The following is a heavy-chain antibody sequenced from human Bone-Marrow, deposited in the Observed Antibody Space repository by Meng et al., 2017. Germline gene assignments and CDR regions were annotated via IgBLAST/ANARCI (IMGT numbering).Heavy chain of an antibody. D-gene: IGHD6-13*01. Sequence: SGPTLVKPPETLTLTCTVSVFSLSNARMGVSWIRQPPGKALEWLALIFSNDEKSYSTSLQSKLTITKDTSNSQVLLTMTNMDPVATATYYCERMRQQPRYYSGMDDWGQGTTVTVSS. V-gene: IGHV2-26*01. CDR2: IFSNDEK. CDR3: ERMRQQPRYYSGMDD. J-gene: IGHJ6*02. CDR1: VFSLSNARMG.